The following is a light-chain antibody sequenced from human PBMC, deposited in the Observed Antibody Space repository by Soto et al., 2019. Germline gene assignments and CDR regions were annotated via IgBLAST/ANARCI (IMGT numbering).Light chain of an antibody. CDR3: QHYNSYSEA. V-gene: IGKV1-5*03. CDR2: KAS. CDR1: QTISSW. J-gene: IGKJ1*01. Sequence: DIQMTQSPSTLSRSVGDRVTITCRASQTISSWLAWYQQKPGKAPKLLIYKASTLKSGVPSRFSGSGSGTEFTLTISSLQPDDFATYYCQHYNSYSEAFGQGTKVEIK.